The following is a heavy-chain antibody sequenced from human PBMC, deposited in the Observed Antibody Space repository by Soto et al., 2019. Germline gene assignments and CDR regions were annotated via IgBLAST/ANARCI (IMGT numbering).Heavy chain of an antibody. Sequence: ASVKVSCKASGYTFTSYDINWVRQATGQGIEWMGWMNPNRGNTGYAQKFQGRVTMTRNTSISTAYMELSSLRSEDTAVYYCARGELFAYSTYAFDIWGQGTMVTVSS. CDR3: ARGELFAYSTYAFDI. J-gene: IGHJ3*02. V-gene: IGHV1-8*01. CDR1: GYTFTSYD. CDR2: MNPNRGNT. D-gene: IGHD6-13*01.